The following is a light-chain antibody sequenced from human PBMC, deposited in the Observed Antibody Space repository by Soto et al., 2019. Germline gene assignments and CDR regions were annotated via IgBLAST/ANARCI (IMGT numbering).Light chain of an antibody. Sequence: QSVLTQARSVSGSPGQSVTISCTGTSSDVGGYNYVSWYQHHPGKAPKLMIYDVTKRPSGVPDRFSGSKSGNTASLTISGLQAEDEADYYCCSFAGSYTLVFGGGTKVTVL. J-gene: IGLJ3*02. CDR1: SSDVGGYNY. V-gene: IGLV2-11*01. CDR2: DVT. CDR3: CSFAGSYTLV.